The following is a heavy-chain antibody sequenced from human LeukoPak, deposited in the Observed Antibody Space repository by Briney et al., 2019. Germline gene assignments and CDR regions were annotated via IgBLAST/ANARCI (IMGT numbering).Heavy chain of an antibody. CDR2: ITAANGNT. Sequence: ASVKVSCKTSGYTFTNYALHWVRQAPGQRPEWMGWITAANGNTKYSQNFQGRVAITRDTSASTAYMELSSLRSEDTAVYYCAKDLGGRGFGELFDYWGQGTLVTVSS. CDR3: AKDLGGRGFGELFDY. V-gene: IGHV1-3*01. J-gene: IGHJ4*02. D-gene: IGHD3-10*01. CDR1: GYTFTNYA.